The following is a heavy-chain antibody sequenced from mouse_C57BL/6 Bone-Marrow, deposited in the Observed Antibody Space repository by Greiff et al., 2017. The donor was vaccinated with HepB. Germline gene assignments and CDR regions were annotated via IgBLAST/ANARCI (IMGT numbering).Heavy chain of an antibody. CDR1: GYTFTSYW. D-gene: IGHD2-14*01. J-gene: IGHJ2*01. CDR2: IDPSDSET. CDR3: ARRGSWSYDFDY. V-gene: IGHV1-52*01. Sequence: QVHVKQPGAELVRPGSSVKLSCKASGYTFTSYWMHWVKQRPIQGLEWIGNIDPSDSETHYNQKFKDKATLTVDKSSSTAYMQLSSLTSEDSAVYYCARRGSWSYDFDYWGQGTTLTVSS.